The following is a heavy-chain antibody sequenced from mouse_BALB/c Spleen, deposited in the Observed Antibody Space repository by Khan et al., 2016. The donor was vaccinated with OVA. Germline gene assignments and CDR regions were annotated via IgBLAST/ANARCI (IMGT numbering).Heavy chain of an antibody. CDR2: IYPYNDDT. V-gene: IGHV1S136*01. J-gene: IGHJ2*01. Sequence: VQLQQSGPELVKPGASVKMSCTASGYTFTSYVMHWLRQKPGQGLEWIGYIYPYNDDTKYNEKFKGKATLTSDKSSSTAYMELSSLTSEDSAVSYCAKSDRCGVYLSYWGRGTTLTVAA. CDR3: AKSDRCGVYLSY. D-gene: IGHD2-14*01. CDR1: GYTFTSYV.